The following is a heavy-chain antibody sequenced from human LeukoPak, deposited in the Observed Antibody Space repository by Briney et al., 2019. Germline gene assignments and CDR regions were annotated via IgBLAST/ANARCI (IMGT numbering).Heavy chain of an antibody. J-gene: IGHJ4*02. V-gene: IGHV3-21*01. CDR3: ARGGSADEYYFDY. CDR1: GFTFSSYN. D-gene: IGHD3-16*01. Sequence: GGSLRLSCAASGFTFSSYNINWVRQAPGKGLEWVSSISSSSSYIYYADSVKGRFTISRDNAKNSLYLQMNSLRAEDTAVYYCARGGSADEYYFDYWGQGTLVTVSS. CDR2: ISSSSSYI.